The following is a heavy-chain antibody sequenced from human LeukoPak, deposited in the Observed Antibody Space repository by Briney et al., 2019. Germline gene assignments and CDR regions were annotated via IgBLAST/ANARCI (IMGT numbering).Heavy chain of an antibody. V-gene: IGHV4-34*01. CDR1: GGSFSGYY. CDR3: ARGLTH. CDR2: INHSGNS. Sequence: KTSETLSLTCSVYGGSFSGYYWRWIRQPPGKGLEWIGEINHSGNSNYNPSLKSRVTISVDTSKNQFSLKLNSVYAADTGVYYCARGLTHWGQGTLVTVSS. J-gene: IGHJ4*02.